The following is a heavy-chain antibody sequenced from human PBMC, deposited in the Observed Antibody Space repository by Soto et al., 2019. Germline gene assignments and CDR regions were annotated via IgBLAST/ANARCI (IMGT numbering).Heavy chain of an antibody. J-gene: IGHJ4*02. D-gene: IGHD2-15*01. Sequence: GASVKVSCKASGGTFSIYAISWVRQAPGQGLEWMGGIIPIFGTANYAQKFQGRVTITADESTSTAYMELSSLRSEDTAVYYCARSADYSFDSWGQGTLVTVSS. V-gene: IGHV1-69*13. CDR1: GGTFSIYA. CDR3: ARSADYSFDS. CDR2: IIPIFGTA.